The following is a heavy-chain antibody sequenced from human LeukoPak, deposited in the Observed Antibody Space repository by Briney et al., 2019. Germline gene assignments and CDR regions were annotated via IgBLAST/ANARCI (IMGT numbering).Heavy chain of an antibody. J-gene: IGHJ4*02. CDR2: IIPIFGTA. CDR1: GGTFSSYA. Sequence: SVKVSCKASGGTFSSYAISWVRQAPGQGLEWMGGIIPIFGTANYARKFQGRVTITADKSTSTAYMELSSLRSEDTAVYYCAREGVGATFTYYFDYWGQGTLVTVSS. V-gene: IGHV1-69*06. D-gene: IGHD1-26*01. CDR3: AREGVGATFTYYFDY.